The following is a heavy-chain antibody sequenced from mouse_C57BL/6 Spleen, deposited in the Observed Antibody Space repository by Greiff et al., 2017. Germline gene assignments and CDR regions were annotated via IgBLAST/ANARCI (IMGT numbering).Heavy chain of an antibody. Sequence: EVQLKESGAELVRPGASVKLSCTASGFNIKDDYMHWVKQRPEQGLEWIGWIDPENGDTEYASKFQGKATITADTSSNTAYLQLSSLTSEDTAVYYCIYSNYVLDYWGQGTTLTVSS. CDR1: GFNIKDDY. V-gene: IGHV14-4*01. CDR2: IDPENGDT. CDR3: IYSNYVLDY. D-gene: IGHD2-5*01. J-gene: IGHJ2*01.